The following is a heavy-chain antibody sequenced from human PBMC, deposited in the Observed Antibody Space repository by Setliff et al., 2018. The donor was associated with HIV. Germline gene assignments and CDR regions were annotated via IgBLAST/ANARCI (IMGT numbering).Heavy chain of an antibody. Sequence: SETLSLTCTVSGGSISSGTYFWSWIRQPAGKGLEWIGHIHTSGNANYNPSLNSRVTISVDTSKNHFSLKLSSVTAADTAVYYCAQNYGWALGNWGPGTLVTVSS. J-gene: IGHJ4*02. CDR2: IHTSGNA. V-gene: IGHV4-61*09. CDR1: GGSISSGTYF. D-gene: IGHD3-10*01. CDR3: AQNYGWALGN.